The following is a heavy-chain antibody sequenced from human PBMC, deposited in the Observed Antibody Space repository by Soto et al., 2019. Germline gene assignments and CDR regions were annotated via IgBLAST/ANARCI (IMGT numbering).Heavy chain of an antibody. CDR1: GFTFSSYG. D-gene: IGHD5-12*01. V-gene: IGHV3-30*18. CDR2: ISYDGSNK. Sequence: VQLVESGGGVVQPGRSLRLSCAASGFTFSSYGMHWVRQAPGKGLEWVAVISYDGSNKYYADSVKGRFTISRDNSKNTLYLQMNSLRAEDTAVYYCAKDKYSGYRVPLYYFDYWGQGTLVTVSS. CDR3: AKDKYSGYRVPLYYFDY. J-gene: IGHJ4*02.